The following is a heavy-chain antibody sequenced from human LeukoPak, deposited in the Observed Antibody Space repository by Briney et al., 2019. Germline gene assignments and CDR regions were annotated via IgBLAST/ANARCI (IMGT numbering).Heavy chain of an antibody. V-gene: IGHV3-23*01. CDR3: ARDRWIAEKGWFDP. J-gene: IGHJ5*02. D-gene: IGHD6-13*01. Sequence: GGSLRLSCAASGFTFSSYAMSWVRQAPGKGLEWVSAISGSGGSTYSADSVKGRFTISRDNSKNTLYLQMNSLRAEDTALYYCARDRWIAEKGWFDPWGQGTLVTVSS. CDR2: ISGSGGST. CDR1: GFTFSSYA.